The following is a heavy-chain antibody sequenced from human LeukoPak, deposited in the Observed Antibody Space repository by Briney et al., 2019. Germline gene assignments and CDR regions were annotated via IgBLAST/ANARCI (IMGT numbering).Heavy chain of an antibody. CDR1: GYTFIAYQ. V-gene: IGHV1-2*02. CDR3: ARDDRSYSTDF. D-gene: IGHD3-22*01. CDR2: ISPKSGDS. J-gene: IGHJ4*02. Sequence: GASVKVSCKASGYTFIAYQMHWVRQAPGQGLEWMGWISPKSGDSSYAQKFQGRVTMTRDTSISIAYMELSSLRSDDTAVYYCARDDRSYSTDFWGQGTPVTVSS.